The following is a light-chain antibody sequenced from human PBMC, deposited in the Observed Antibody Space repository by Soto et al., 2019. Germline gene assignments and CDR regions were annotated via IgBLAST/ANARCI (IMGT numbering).Light chain of an antibody. CDR2: YIS. Sequence: EIVMTQSPATLSVSPGETASLSWRASQSAGNFLAWYQKKPGKAPRLLIYYISTRATGIPARFSGSGSGTEFTLTINSMKYEDSEVYYCQQHNQWTITFGHGTRLEIK. J-gene: IGKJ5*01. CDR3: QQHNQWTIT. CDR1: QSAGNF. V-gene: IGKV3D-15*01.